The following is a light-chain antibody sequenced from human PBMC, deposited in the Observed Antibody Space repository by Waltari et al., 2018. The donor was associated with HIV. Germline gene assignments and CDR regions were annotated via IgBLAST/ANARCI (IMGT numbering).Light chain of an antibody. CDR3: NSRDSSGVV. Sequence: SSELTQDPAFSVSFAPTLRIPCQRYRPGTYFASCCQQKPGQAPGLVIYGKNNRPSGIPDRFSVSSSGTTASLIITGAQAEDEADYYCNSRDSSGVVFGGGTKLTVL. CDR1: RPGTYF. J-gene: IGLJ2*01. CDR2: GKN. V-gene: IGLV3-19*01.